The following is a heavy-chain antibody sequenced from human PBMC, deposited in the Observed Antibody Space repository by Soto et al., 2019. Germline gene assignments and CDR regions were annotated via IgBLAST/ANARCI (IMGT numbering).Heavy chain of an antibody. CDR3: ARGDFWSGYYTGGILYGMDV. CDR1: GGTFSSYA. J-gene: IGHJ6*02. V-gene: IGHV1-69*13. D-gene: IGHD3-3*01. Sequence: SVKVSCKASGGTFSSYAISWVRQAPGQGLEWMGGIIPIFGTANYAQKFQGRVTITADESTSTAYMELSSLRSEDTAVYYCARGDFWSGYYTGGILYGMDVWGQGTTVTVSS. CDR2: IIPIFGTA.